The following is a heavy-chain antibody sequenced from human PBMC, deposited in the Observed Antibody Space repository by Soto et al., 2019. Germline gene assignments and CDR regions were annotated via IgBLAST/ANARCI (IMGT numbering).Heavy chain of an antibody. CDR2: ISQSGST. CDR1: GQSFSGHT. D-gene: IGHD2-2*01. J-gene: IGHJ4*02. V-gene: IGHV4-34*01. Sequence: QVQLQQWGAGLLKPSETLSLTCAVYGQSFSGHTWSWISQSPGKGLECIGEISQSGSTYYNPSLTTRLTISADTSKNEFALTLNSVTAAGTGVFYCARGSGIAVIPGELEDVHYDYWGQGTLVSVSS. CDR3: ARGSGIAVIPGELEDVHYDY.